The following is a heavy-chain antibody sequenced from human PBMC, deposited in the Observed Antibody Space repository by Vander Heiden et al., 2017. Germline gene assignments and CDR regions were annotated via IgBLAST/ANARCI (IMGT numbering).Heavy chain of an antibody. CDR1: GGSISSGGSY. Sequence: QVQLQESGPGLVKPSQTLSLTCTFSGGSISSGGSYWSWIRQHPGKGLEWIGYIYYSGSTYYNPSLKSRVTISVDTSKNQFSLKLSSVTAADTAVYYCAREYIVVVPAAQNWFDPWGQGTLVTVSS. CDR3: AREYIVVVPAAQNWFDP. V-gene: IGHV4-31*03. J-gene: IGHJ5*02. CDR2: IYYSGST. D-gene: IGHD2-2*01.